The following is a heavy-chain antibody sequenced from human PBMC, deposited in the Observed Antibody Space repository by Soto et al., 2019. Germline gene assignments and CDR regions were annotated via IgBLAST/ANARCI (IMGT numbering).Heavy chain of an antibody. Sequence: QVQLVESGGGVVQPGRSLRLSCAGSGFTFSSYGMHWVRQAPGKGLEWVAVISYDGSNKYYAESVKGRFTISRDNSKNTLYLQMNSLRAEDTAVYYCANEARMWQLDADYFDYWGPGTLVTVSS. V-gene: IGHV3-30*18. CDR2: ISYDGSNK. D-gene: IGHD6-6*01. CDR3: ANEARMWQLDADYFDY. J-gene: IGHJ4*02. CDR1: GFTFSSYG.